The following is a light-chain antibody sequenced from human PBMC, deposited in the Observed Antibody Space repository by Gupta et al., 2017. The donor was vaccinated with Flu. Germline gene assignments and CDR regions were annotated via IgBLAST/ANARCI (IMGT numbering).Light chain of an antibody. CDR2: DVN. CDR1: SSDIGSYNY. V-gene: IGLV2-8*01. Sequence: SVTISCTGSSSDIGSYNYVSWFQQHPGKAPKLIIYDVNKRPSGVPDRFSGSKSGNSASLTVSGLQAEDEADYYCGSYAGSDNHVFGTGTTVTVL. CDR3: GSYAGSDNHV. J-gene: IGLJ1*01.